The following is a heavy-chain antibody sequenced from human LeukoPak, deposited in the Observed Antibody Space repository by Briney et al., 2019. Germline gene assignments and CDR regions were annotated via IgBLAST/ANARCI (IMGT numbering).Heavy chain of an antibody. V-gene: IGHV4-38-2*01. Sequence: SETLSLTCAVSNYPITSDYYWVWIRQPPGQGLEWIGQIFHSGIAHYNPSLKSRVTMSVDTSRSQFSVNLTSVTAADTAVYFCGRAGFGTAYNRFYYYMDVWAKGPRSPSP. D-gene: IGHD3-16*01. CDR3: GRAGFGTAYNRFYYYMDV. CDR1: NYPITSDYY. J-gene: IGHJ6*03. CDR2: IFHSGIA.